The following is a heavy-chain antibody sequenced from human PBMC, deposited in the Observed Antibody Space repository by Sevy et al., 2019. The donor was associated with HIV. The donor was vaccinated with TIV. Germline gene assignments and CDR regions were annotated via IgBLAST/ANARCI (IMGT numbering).Heavy chain of an antibody. J-gene: IGHJ6*02. CDR2: ISWNSRNI. V-gene: IGHV3-9*01. Sequence: GGSLRLSCAASGFPFNDHAMHWVRQVPGKGLEWVSGISWNSRNIGDADSVKGRFTISRDNARHFVYLEMNSLRPEDTAFYYCAKDINRGCDGVNCYSYYYYFYGLDAWGQWTTVTVSS. D-gene: IGHD2-21*01. CDR1: GFPFNDHA. CDR3: AKDINRGCDGVNCYSYYYYFYGLDA.